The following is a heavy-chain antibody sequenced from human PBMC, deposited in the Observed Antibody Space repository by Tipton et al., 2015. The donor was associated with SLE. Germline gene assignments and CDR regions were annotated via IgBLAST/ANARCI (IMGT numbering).Heavy chain of an antibody. D-gene: IGHD1-1*01. CDR2: TYYRSKWYN. CDR1: GDSVSSNSAA. J-gene: IGHJ4*02. Sequence: GLVKPSQTLSLTCAISGDSVSSNSAAWNWIRQSPSRGLEWLGRTYYRSKWYNDYAVSVKSRITINPDTSKNQFSLKLSSVTAADTAVYYCARGRLERRRRDFDYWGQGTLVTVSS. V-gene: IGHV6-1*01. CDR3: ARGRLERRRRDFDY.